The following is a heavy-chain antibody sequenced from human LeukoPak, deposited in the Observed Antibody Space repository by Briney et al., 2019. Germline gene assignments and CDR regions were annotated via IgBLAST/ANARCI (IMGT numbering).Heavy chain of an antibody. Sequence: GGSLRLSCAASGFTFNNVRMSWVRQAPGKGLEWVGQIERKTDGATADYAAPVNGRFTISRDDARNTLYLQMNSLKTEDTAVYYCTTTIVRDSYTHGLDDWGQGTLVTVSS. CDR3: TTTIVRDSYTHGLDD. V-gene: IGHV3-15*04. J-gene: IGHJ4*02. D-gene: IGHD5-24*01. CDR1: GFTFNNVR. CDR2: IERKTDGATA.